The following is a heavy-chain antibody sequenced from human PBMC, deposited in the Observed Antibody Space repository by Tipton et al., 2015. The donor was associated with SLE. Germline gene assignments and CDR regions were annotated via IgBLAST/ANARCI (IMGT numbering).Heavy chain of an antibody. CDR1: GGSISSYY. J-gene: IGHJ4*02. V-gene: IGHV4-34*01. D-gene: IGHD6-19*01. CDR3: ARDSGIAVAD. Sequence: TLSLTCTVSGGSISSYYWSWIRQPPGKGLEWIGEINHSGSTNYNPSLKSRVTISVDTSKNQFSLKLSSMTAADTAVYYCARDSGIAVADWGQGTLVTVSS. CDR2: INHSGST.